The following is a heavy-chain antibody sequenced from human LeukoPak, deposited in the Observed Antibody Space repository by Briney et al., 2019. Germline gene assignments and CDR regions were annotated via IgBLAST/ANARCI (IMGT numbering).Heavy chain of an antibody. CDR1: GFTFSSYG. V-gene: IGHV3-30*18. CDR2: ISYDGSNK. CDR3: AKDAYYYDSSGYDY. Sequence: GGSLRLSCAASGFTFSSYGMHWVRQAPGKGLEWVAVISYDGSNKYYADSVKGRFTISRDNSKNTLYLQMNSLRAEDTAVYYCAKDAYYYDSSGYDYWARELWSPSPQ. J-gene: IGHJ4*02. D-gene: IGHD3-22*01.